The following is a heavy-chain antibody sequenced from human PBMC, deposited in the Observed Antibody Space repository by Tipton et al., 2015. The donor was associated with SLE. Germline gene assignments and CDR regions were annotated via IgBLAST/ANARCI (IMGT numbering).Heavy chain of an antibody. CDR2: IYYSGST. V-gene: IGHV4-59*08. CDR3: ARGRVDYDSSGYYTGNAFDI. D-gene: IGHD3-22*01. J-gene: IGHJ3*02. CDR1: GGSISSYY. Sequence: TLSLTCTVSGGSISSYYWSWIRQPPGKGLEWIGYIYYSGSTNYNPSLKSRVTIPVDTSKNQFSLKLSSVTAADTAVYYCARGRVDYDSSGYYTGNAFDIWGQGTMVTVSS.